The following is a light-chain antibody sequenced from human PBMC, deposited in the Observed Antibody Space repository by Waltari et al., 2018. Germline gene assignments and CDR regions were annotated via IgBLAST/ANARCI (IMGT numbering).Light chain of an antibody. J-gene: IGKJ4*01. CDR1: QTINDY. Sequence: DIQMTQSPSSLSASVGDRVTITCRASQTINDYLNWYQQKPGEAPKPLIYAASSLQRGVPSRFSGTGSGTDFTLTISSLQPEDFATYYCQQSYSSRRSFGGGTKVEI. V-gene: IGKV1-39*01. CDR3: QQSYSSRRS. CDR2: AAS.